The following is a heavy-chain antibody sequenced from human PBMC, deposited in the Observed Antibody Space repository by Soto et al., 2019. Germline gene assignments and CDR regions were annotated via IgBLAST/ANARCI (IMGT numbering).Heavy chain of an antibody. D-gene: IGHD3-22*01. CDR2: ISRYGDFT. Sequence: EVQLLESGGDLIQPGGSLRLSCAASGFTFNIYAMTWVRQAPGKGLEWVSAISRYGDFTYYADSVEGRFTISRDNSKNTLYLQRNSLRAEDTAVYYCAQDRYLDHDSRGYLFDNWGQGTLVTVSS. CDR3: AQDRYLDHDSRGYLFDN. CDR1: GFTFNIYA. V-gene: IGHV3-23*01. J-gene: IGHJ4*02.